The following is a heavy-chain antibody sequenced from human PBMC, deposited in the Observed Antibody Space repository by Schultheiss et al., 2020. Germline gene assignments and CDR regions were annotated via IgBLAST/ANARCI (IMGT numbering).Heavy chain of an antibody. J-gene: IGHJ4*02. D-gene: IGHD3-16*01. CDR1: GFTFTSSA. Sequence: ASVKVSCKASGFTFTSSAMHWVRQAPGQGLEWMGWINPNSGGTNYAQKFQGRVTMTRDTSISTAYMELSSLRSEDTAVYYCARVDDYVWGSTSDYWGQGTLVTVSS. V-gene: IGHV1-2*02. CDR2: INPNSGGT. CDR3: ARVDDYVWGSTSDY.